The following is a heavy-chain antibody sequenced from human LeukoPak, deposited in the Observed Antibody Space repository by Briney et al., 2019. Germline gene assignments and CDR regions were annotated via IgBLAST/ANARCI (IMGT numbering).Heavy chain of an antibody. V-gene: IGHV3-23*01. J-gene: IGHJ5*02. CDR3: AKSKEDCCGSFDP. CDR1: GFTFSSYA. D-gene: IGHD2-15*01. Sequence: PGGSLRLSCAASGFTFSSYAMSWVRQAPGKGLEWVSAISGSATTYYADSVRGRFIISRDNSKNTLYLQMSSLRAEDTAVYYCAKSKEDCCGSFDPWGQGTLATVSS. CDR2: ISGSATT.